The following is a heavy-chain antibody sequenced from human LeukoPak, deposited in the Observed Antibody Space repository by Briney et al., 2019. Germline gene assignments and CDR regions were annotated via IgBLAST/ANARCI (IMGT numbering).Heavy chain of an antibody. Sequence: SETLSLTCTVSGGPISSSSYYWGWIRQPPGKGLVWIGSMDYSGSTYCNTSLKSRVTVSVDTSRNQFALKLSSVTAADTAVYYCARHGSYGSGSYHYLDYWGQGTQVTVSS. CDR3: ARHGSYGSGSYHYLDY. J-gene: IGHJ4*02. D-gene: IGHD3-10*01. CDR2: MDYSGST. V-gene: IGHV4-39*01. CDR1: GGPISSSSYY.